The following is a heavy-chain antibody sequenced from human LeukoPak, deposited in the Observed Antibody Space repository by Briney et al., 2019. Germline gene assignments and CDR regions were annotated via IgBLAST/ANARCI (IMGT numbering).Heavy chain of an antibody. CDR2: IRPDGNEK. CDR3: ARDKVVGATFFDY. Sequence: GGSLRLSCAASGFTFITYWMSWVRQAPGKGLEWVASIRPDGNEKYYVDSVKGRFTISRDNAKTSLYLEMNSLRAEDTAVYYCARDKVVGATFFDYWGQGTLVTVSS. CDR1: GFTFITYW. J-gene: IGHJ4*02. V-gene: IGHV3-7*01. D-gene: IGHD1-26*01.